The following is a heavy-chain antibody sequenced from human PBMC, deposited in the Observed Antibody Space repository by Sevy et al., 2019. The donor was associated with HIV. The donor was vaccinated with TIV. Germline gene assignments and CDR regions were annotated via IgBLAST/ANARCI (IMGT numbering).Heavy chain of an antibody. Sequence: ASVKVSCKAFGGTFSSYAISWVRQAHGQGLEWMGGIIPISATANYAQKFQGRVTITADESTSTAYMEMSGLRSEDTAVYYCASTDYYDSDGYYLYAFDIWGQGTVVTVSS. V-gene: IGHV1-69*13. D-gene: IGHD3-22*01. J-gene: IGHJ3*02. CDR3: ASTDYYDSDGYYLYAFDI. CDR2: IIPISATA. CDR1: GGTFSSYA.